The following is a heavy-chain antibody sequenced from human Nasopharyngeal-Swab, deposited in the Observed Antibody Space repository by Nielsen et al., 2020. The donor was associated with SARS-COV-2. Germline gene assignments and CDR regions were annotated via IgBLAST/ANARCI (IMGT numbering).Heavy chain of an antibody. CDR3: ARESLHYYGSGSYYNVLDY. D-gene: IGHD3-10*01. Sequence: SETLSLTCTVSGGSISSYYWSWIRQPAGKGLEWIGRIYTSGSTNYNPSLKSRVTMSVDTSKNQFSLNLSSVTAADTAVYYCARESLHYYGSGSYYNVLDYWGQGTLVTVSS. V-gene: IGHV4-4*07. CDR1: GGSISSYY. J-gene: IGHJ4*02. CDR2: IYTSGST.